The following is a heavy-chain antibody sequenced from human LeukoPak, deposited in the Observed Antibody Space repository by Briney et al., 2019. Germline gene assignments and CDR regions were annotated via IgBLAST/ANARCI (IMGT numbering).Heavy chain of an antibody. D-gene: IGHD2-8*01. CDR2: IYSGGNT. CDR1: GFTVSSNY. CDR3: ARQPDCTNGVCSFYFDY. V-gene: IGHV3-66*02. Sequence: PGGSLRLSCAASGFTVSSNYMSWVRQAPGKGLEWVSVIYSGGNTYYADSVKGRFTISRDNSKNTLYLQMNSLRPEDTAVYCCARQPDCTNGVCSFYFDYWGQGTLVTVSS. J-gene: IGHJ4*02.